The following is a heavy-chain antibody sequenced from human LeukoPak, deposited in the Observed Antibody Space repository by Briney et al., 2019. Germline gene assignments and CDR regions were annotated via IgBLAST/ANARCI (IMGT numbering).Heavy chain of an antibody. CDR1: GFTFSSYG. Sequence: GGSLRLSCAASGFTFSSYGMHWVRQAPGKGLEWVAVISYDGGNKYYADSVKGRFTISRDNSKNTLYLQMNSLRAEDTAVYYCAVTMTSHAYSDYWGQGTLVTVSS. J-gene: IGHJ4*02. V-gene: IGHV3-30*03. CDR3: AVTMTSHAYSDY. D-gene: IGHD3-22*01. CDR2: ISYDGGNK.